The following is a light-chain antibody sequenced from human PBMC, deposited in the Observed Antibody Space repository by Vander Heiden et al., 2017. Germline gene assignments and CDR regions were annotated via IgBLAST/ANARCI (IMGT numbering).Light chain of an antibody. V-gene: IGKV1-16*02. CDR2: GAS. CDR1: QDISNY. CDR3: QQDNSAPKT. J-gene: IGKJ5*01. Sequence: DIQMTQSPFSLSASVGDRVTISCRASQDISNYLAWFRQKPGKAPQSLIYGASSLHSRVPSKLSGSGSGTDFTLTISNVQPEDIATYYCQQDNSAPKTFGQGTRLEIK.